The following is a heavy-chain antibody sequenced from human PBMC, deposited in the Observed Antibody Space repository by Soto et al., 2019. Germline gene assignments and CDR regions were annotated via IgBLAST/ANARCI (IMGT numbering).Heavy chain of an antibody. D-gene: IGHD4-17*01. CDR3: ARAPATVVTPVPFDY. V-gene: IGHV3-66*01. CDR2: IYSVGST. Sequence: GGSLRLSCAASGFTVSSNYMSWVRQAPGKGLEWVSVIYSVGSTYYADSVKGRFTISRDNSKNTLYLQMNSLRAEDTAVYYCARAPATVVTPVPFDYWGQGTLVTVSS. CDR1: GFTVSSNY. J-gene: IGHJ4*02.